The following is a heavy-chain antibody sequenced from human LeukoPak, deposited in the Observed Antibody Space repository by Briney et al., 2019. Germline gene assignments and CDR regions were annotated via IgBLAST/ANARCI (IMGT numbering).Heavy chain of an antibody. J-gene: IGHJ4*02. CDR1: GYTFTSYY. V-gene: IGHV1-46*01. D-gene: IGHD3-3*01. Sequence: ASAKVSCTASGYTFTSYYMHWVRQAPGQGLEWMGIINPSGGSTSYAQKFQGRVTMTRDMSTSTVYMELSSLRSEDTAVYYCARVLIFGVVIPLDYWGQGTLVTVSS. CDR3: ARVLIFGVVIPLDY. CDR2: INPSGGST.